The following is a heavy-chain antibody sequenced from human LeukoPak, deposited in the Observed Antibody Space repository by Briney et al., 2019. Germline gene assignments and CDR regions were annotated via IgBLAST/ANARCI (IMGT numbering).Heavy chain of an antibody. Sequence: SETLSLTCAVSGYSISSGYYWGWIRQPPGKGLEWIGSIYHSGSTYYNPSLKSRVTISVDTSKNQFSLKLSSVTAADTAVYYCASSLGYCSSTSCYTFSYYYYMDVWGKGTTVTVS. CDR1: GYSISSGYY. V-gene: IGHV4-38-2*01. J-gene: IGHJ6*03. D-gene: IGHD2-2*02. CDR3: ASSLGYCSSTSCYTFSYYYYMDV. CDR2: IYHSGST.